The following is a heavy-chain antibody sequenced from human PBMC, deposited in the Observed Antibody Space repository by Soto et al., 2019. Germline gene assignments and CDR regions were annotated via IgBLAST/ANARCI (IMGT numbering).Heavy chain of an antibody. J-gene: IGHJ6*02. V-gene: IGHV3-21*01. CDR2: ISRSSSNI. Sequence: CLRLSCAASGFSFSNYTMNWVRQAPGKGLDWLSSISRSSSNIFYADSVKGRFTVSRDNANNLLYLQINSLSAEDTAIYYCARDLKVAASNSYFYYGMDVWGQGTTVTVSS. CDR3: ARDLKVAASNSYFYYGMDV. CDR1: GFSFSNYT. D-gene: IGHD6-19*01.